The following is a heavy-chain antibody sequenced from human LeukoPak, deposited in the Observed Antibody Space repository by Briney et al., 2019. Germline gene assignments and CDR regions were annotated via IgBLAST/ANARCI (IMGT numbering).Heavy chain of an antibody. CDR2: LSAYNGNT. Sequence: ASVKVSFKASGYTFTSYGFSWVRQAPGQGLEWMGWLSAYNGNTNYAQKLQGRLTMTTDTSTSSAYMELRSLRSDDTAVYYCARDLMVRGGGIDYWGQGTLVTVSS. J-gene: IGHJ4*02. CDR3: ARDLMVRGGGIDY. V-gene: IGHV1-18*01. D-gene: IGHD3-10*01. CDR1: GYTFTSYG.